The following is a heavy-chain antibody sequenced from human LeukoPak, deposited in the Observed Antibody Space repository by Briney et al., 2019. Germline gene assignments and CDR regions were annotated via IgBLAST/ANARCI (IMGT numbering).Heavy chain of an antibody. V-gene: IGHV3-23*01. Sequence: GGSLRLSCAASGFTFSSYAMSWVRQAPGKGLEWVSGFSRGGSITNYADSVKGRFTISRDISKNTLYLQMNSLRAEDTAVYYCASRQDLGWHYDNWGRGTLVTVSS. CDR2: FSRGGSIT. D-gene: IGHD6-19*01. J-gene: IGHJ4*02. CDR3: ASRQDLGWHYDN. CDR1: GFTFSSYA.